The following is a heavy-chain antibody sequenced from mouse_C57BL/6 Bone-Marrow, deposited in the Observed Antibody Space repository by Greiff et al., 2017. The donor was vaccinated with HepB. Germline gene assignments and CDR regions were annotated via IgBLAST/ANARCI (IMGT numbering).Heavy chain of an antibody. CDR2: IYPRSGNT. Sequence: QVQLQQSGAELARPGASVKLSCKASGYTFTSYGISWVKQRPGQGLEWIGEIYPRSGNTYYTEKFKGKATLTADTSSSTAYIELRSLTSEDSAVYFCARVGVSAVVAPYAIDYWGQGTSVTVTS. CDR3: ARVGVSAVVAPYAIDY. D-gene: IGHD1-1*01. CDR1: GYTFTSYG. J-gene: IGHJ4*01. V-gene: IGHV1-81*01.